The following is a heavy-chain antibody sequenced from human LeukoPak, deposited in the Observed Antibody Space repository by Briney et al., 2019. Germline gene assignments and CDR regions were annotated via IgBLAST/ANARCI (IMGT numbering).Heavy chain of an antibody. V-gene: IGHV4-34*01. D-gene: IGHD6-13*01. CDR2: INHSGST. CDR3: ARGKIAAAGTGPENFDY. Sequence: SETLSLTCAVYGGSFSGYYWSWIRQPPGKGLEWIGEINHSGSTNYNPSLKSRVTISVDTSKNQLSLKLSSVTAADTAVYYCARGKIAAAGTGPENFDYWGQGTLVTVSS. CDR1: GGSFSGYY. J-gene: IGHJ4*02.